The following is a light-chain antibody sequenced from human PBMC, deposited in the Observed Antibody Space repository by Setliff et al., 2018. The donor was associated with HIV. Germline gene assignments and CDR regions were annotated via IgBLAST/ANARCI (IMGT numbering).Light chain of an antibody. CDR1: SSDIGAGYD. J-gene: IGLJ1*01. V-gene: IGLV1-40*01. CDR3: QSYDTSLSGV. Sequence: QSVLTRPPSVSGAPGQRVTISCTGSSSDIGAGYDVQWYQQLPGTAPKLLIYGNINRPSGVPDRFSGSKSGTSASLAITGLQAEDEADYYCQSYDTSLSGVFGTGTKVTVL. CDR2: GNI.